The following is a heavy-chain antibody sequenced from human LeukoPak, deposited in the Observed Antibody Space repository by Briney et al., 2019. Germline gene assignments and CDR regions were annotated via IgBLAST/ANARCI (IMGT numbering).Heavy chain of an antibody. CDR2: IYSGGST. V-gene: IGHV3-53*01. CDR1: GFTVSSNY. D-gene: IGHD2-2*01. CDR3: ARDSLWYCSSTSCYSTDAFDI. Sequence: GGSLRLSCAASGFTVSSNYMSWVRQAPGKGLEWVSVIYSGGSTYYADSVKGRFTISRDNSKNTLYLQMNSLRAEDTAVYYCARDSLWYCSSTSCYSTDAFDIWGQGTMVTVSS. J-gene: IGHJ3*02.